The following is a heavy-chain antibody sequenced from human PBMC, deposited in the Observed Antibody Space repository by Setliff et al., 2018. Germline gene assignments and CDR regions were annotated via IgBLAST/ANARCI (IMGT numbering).Heavy chain of an antibody. CDR3: ARDILNFWSGFVLRYFDL. D-gene: IGHD3-3*01. CDR1: GGSISSSSYY. V-gene: IGHV4-39*07. J-gene: IGHJ2*01. Sequence: LSLTCTVSGGSISSSSYYWGWIRQPPGKGLEWIGSIYYSGSTYYNPSPKSRVTISVDTSKNQFSLKLSSVTAADTAVYHCARDILNFWSGFVLRYFDLWGRGTLVTVSS. CDR2: IYYSGST.